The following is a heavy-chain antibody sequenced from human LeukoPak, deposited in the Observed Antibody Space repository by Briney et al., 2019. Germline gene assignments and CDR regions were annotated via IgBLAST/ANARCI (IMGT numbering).Heavy chain of an antibody. CDR3: ARDAYWNYRDY. J-gene: IGHJ4*02. V-gene: IGHV3-23*01. CDR1: GFTFSSYA. D-gene: IGHD1-7*01. Sequence: GGSLRLSCAASGFTFSSYAMSWVRQAPGKGLEWVSAISGSGGSTYYADSVKGRFTISRDNAKNSLYLQMNSLRAEDTAVYYCARDAYWNYRDYWGQGTLVTVSS. CDR2: ISGSGGST.